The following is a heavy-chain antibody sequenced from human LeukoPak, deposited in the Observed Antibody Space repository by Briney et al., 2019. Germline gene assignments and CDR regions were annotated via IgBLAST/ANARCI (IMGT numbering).Heavy chain of an antibody. J-gene: IGHJ4*02. V-gene: IGHV4-4*07. CDR3: ARDKYETSGCFDY. D-gene: IGHD3-22*01. Sequence: SETLSLTCTVSGGSISSYYWSWIRQPAGKGLERIGRIYTSGSTNYNASLKSRVSMSVDTSKNQFSLKLSSVTAADTAVFYCARDKYETSGCFDYWGQGALVTVSS. CDR2: IYTSGST. CDR1: GGSISSYY.